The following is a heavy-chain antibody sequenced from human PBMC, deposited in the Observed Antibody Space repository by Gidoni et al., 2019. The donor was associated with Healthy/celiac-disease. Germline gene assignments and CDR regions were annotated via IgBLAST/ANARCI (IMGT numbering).Heavy chain of an antibody. D-gene: IGHD6-19*01. CDR3: ARYRIAVAPYFDY. J-gene: IGHJ4*02. CDR2: IYYSGST. V-gene: IGHV4-39*01. Sequence: QLQLQESGPGLVKPSETLSLTCTVSGGSISSSSYYWGWIRQPPGKGLEWIGSIYYSGSTYYNPSLKSRVTISVDTSKNQFSLKLSSVTAADTAVYYSARYRIAVAPYFDYWGQGTLVTVSS. CDR1: GGSISSSSYY.